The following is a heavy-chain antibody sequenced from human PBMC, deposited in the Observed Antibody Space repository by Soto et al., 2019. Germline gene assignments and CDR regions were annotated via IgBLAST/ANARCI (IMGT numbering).Heavy chain of an antibody. CDR2: IYYSGRT. J-gene: IGHJ4*02. D-gene: IGHD3-9*01. Sequence: QVQLQESGPGLVKPSQTLSLTCTVSGGSISSGGYNWSWIRQHPGKGLEWIGYIYYSGRTYYNPSLKSRVTISVDTSKNQFSLKLSSVTAADTAVYYCARGPVYDILTGYPAGGSDYWGQGTLVTVSS. CDR3: ARGPVYDILTGYPAGGSDY. V-gene: IGHV4-31*03. CDR1: GGSISSGGYN.